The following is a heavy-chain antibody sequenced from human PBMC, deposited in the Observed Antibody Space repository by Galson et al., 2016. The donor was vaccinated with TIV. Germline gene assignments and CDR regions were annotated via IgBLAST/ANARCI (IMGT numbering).Heavy chain of an antibody. D-gene: IGHD3-22*01. V-gene: IGHV3-23*01. CDR3: TKVPSSGFSYYYGLDV. CDR2: ISGGGGST. J-gene: IGHJ6*02. Sequence: SLRLSCAASGFTFSIFAMTWVRRAPGMGLEWVSAISGGGGSTYYADSVKGRFTISRDNSKNTLFLQMNSLNAEDTAVYYCTKVPSSGFSYYYGLDVWGQGTTVTVSS. CDR1: GFTFSIFA.